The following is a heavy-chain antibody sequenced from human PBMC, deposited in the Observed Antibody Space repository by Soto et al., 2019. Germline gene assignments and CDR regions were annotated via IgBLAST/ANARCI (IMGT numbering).Heavy chain of an antibody. J-gene: IGHJ4*02. CDR2: VQQNGGDK. CDR3: TSLDSARTLGY. V-gene: IGHV3-7*01. CDR1: GFTFSNYW. Sequence: GGSLRLSCAASGFTFSNYWMSWVRQAPGKGLEWVANVQQNGGDKYYVDSVKGRFTISRDNAKNSLYLQMNSLRAEDTAVYYCTSLDSARTLGYWGQGTLVTVSS. D-gene: IGHD1-26*01.